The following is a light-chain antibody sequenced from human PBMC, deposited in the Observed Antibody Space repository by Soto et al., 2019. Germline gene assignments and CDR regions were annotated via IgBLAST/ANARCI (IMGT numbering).Light chain of an antibody. CDR2: DVS. CDR1: QSLLYSDGKTY. V-gene: IGKV2D-29*01. CDR3: MQRTHVPIT. J-gene: IGKJ5*01. Sequence: DVVVTQTPLSLSVTPGQPASMSCKSSQSLLYSDGKTYLYWYLQRPGQPPQLLIYDVSNRFSRVPDRFSGSGSGTDFTLKIGRVEAEDVGVYYCMQRTHVPITFGQGTRLEIK.